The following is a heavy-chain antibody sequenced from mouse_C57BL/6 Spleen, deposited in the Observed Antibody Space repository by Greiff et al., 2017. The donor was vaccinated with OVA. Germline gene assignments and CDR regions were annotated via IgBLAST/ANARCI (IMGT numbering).Heavy chain of an antibody. J-gene: IGHJ4*01. Sequence: VQLQQPGTELVKPGASVKLSCKASGYTFTSYWMHWVKQRPGQGLEWIGNINPSNGGTNYNEKLKSKATLTVDKSSSTAYMQLSSLTSEDSAVYYCARDYGSSFYAMDYWGQGTSVTVSS. CDR2: INPSNGGT. D-gene: IGHD1-1*01. CDR1: GYTFTSYW. CDR3: ARDYGSSFYAMDY. V-gene: IGHV1-53*01.